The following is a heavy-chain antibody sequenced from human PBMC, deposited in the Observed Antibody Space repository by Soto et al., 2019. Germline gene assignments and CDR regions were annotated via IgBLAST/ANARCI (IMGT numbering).Heavy chain of an antibody. V-gene: IGHV3-21*01. CDR1: CFTFTRYS. CDR2: ISSTTNYI. CDR3: ARESEDLTSNFDY. J-gene: IGHJ4*02. Sequence: KPGGSLRLSCASSCFTFTRYSMNWVRQAPGKGLEWVSSISSTTNYIYYADSMKGRFTVSRDNAKNSVYLEMNSLSAEDTAVYYCARESEDLTSNFDYWGQGTLVTVSS.